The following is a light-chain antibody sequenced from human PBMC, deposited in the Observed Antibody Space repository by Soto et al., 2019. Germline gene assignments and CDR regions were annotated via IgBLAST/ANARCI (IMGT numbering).Light chain of an antibody. V-gene: IGKV1-5*01. CDR3: QQYYSSVYS. CDR1: QNIYTW. J-gene: IGKJ2*03. CDR2: DAS. Sequence: DIQMTQSPSTLSASVGDTVSSACRASQNIYTWLAWYQQKVGKAPKLLIYDASTLASGVPLRISGSGSGTDFTLTINSPQPDDSASYFSQQYYSSVYSFGHGTNLEI.